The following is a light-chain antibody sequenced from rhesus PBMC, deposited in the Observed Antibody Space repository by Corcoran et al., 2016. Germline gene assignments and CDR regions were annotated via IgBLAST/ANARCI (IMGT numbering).Light chain of an antibody. V-gene: IGKV1-18*01. J-gene: IGKJ2*01. CDR2: AAS. CDR3: QHYYSTPYS. CDR1: QGISSW. Sequence: DIQMTQSPSSLSASVGDKVTITCRASQGISSWLAWYQQKPGKAPKLLIYAASSLKSGVPSRFSGSGSGTYYTLTISSLQPEDFATYYCQHYYSTPYSFGQGTKVEIK.